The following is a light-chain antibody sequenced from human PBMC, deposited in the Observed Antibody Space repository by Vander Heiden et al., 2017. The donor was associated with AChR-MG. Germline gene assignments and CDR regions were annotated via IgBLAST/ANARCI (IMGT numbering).Light chain of an antibody. CDR2: GAS. Sequence: DIQMTQSPSSLSASVGDRVTITCRASQSISNYLNWAQQKPGKAPKLLIYGASSLQSGVPSRFSGSGSGTGFTLTISSLQPEDFATYYCQQSYSIPWTFGQGTKVEVK. CDR1: QSISNY. J-gene: IGKJ1*01. V-gene: IGKV1-39*01. CDR3: QQSYSIPWT.